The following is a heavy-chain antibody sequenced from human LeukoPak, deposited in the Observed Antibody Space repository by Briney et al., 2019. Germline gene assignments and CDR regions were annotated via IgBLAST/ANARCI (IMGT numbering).Heavy chain of an antibody. CDR3: ARVVRLTYYGMDV. D-gene: IGHD2-2*01. CDR2: INSDGSST. Sequence: GGSLRLSCAASGFTFSSYWMHWDRQAPGKGLVWVSRINSDGSSTSYADSVKGRFTISRDNAKNTLYLQMNSLRAEDTAVYYCARVVRLTYYGMDVWGQGTTVTVSS. J-gene: IGHJ6*02. V-gene: IGHV3-74*01. CDR1: GFTFSSYW.